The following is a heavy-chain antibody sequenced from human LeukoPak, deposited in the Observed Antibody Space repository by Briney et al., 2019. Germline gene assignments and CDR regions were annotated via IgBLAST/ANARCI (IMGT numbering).Heavy chain of an antibody. CDR2: IYYSGST. CDR1: GGYISSYY. Sequence: SETLSLTCTVSGGYISSYYWSWIRQPPGKGLEWIGYIYYSGSTNYNPSLKSRVTISVDTSKNQFSLKLSSVTAADTAVYYCAREVGASADGVFGICGQGTMVTVS. J-gene: IGHJ3*02. CDR3: AREVGASADGVFGI. V-gene: IGHV4-59*01. D-gene: IGHD1-26*01.